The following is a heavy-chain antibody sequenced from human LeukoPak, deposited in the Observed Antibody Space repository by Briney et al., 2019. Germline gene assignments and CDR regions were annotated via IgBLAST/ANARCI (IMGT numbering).Heavy chain of an antibody. CDR2: INQDGSEI. D-gene: IGHD2-2*01. CDR1: GFTFSSYW. CDR3: AKMCSGTSPNIDY. Sequence: GGSLRLSCAASGFTFSSYWMSWVRQAPGKGLEWVANINQDGSEIYYVDSVEGRFTISRDNAKNSLYLQMNSLRVEDTAVYYCAKMCSGTSPNIDYWGQGTLVSVSS. V-gene: IGHV3-7*01. J-gene: IGHJ4*02.